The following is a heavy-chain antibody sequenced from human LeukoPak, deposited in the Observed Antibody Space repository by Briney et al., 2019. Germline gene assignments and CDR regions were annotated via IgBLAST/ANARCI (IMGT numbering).Heavy chain of an antibody. CDR1: GFTFSSYS. J-gene: IGHJ4*02. CDR3: AKDYYGSGSYYNDY. CDR2: ISSSSSTI. D-gene: IGHD3-10*01. Sequence: GGSLRLSCAASGFTFSSYSMNWVRQAPGKGLEWVSYISSSSSTIYYADSVKGRFTISRDNSKNSLYLQMNSLRAEDTALYYCAKDYYGSGSYYNDYWGQGTLVTVSS. V-gene: IGHV3-48*04.